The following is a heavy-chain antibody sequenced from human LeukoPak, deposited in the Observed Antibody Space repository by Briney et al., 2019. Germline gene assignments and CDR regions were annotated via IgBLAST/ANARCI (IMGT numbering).Heavy chain of an antibody. V-gene: IGHV1-2*02. CDR1: AYTFTGYY. D-gene: IGHD2-2*02. CDR3: ATAMNIVVVPAAIIWFDP. Sequence: ASVKVSCKASAYTFTGYYMHWVRQAPGQGLEWMGWINPNSGGTKYAQKFQDRVTMTRDTSISTAYMELSSLRSEDTAVYYCATAMNIVVVPAAIIWFDPWGQGTLVTVSS. J-gene: IGHJ5*02. CDR2: INPNSGGT.